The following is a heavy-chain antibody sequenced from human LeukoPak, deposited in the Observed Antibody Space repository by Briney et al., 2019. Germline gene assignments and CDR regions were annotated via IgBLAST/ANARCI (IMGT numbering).Heavy chain of an antibody. Sequence: ASVKVSCKASGYTFTGYYMHWVRQAPGQGLEWMGWINPNSGGTNYAQKFQGWVTMTRDTSISTAYMELSRLRSDDTAVYYCARGCSSTSCSGDYYYMDVWGKGTTVTVSS. J-gene: IGHJ6*03. CDR3: ARGCSSTSCSGDYYYMDV. V-gene: IGHV1-2*04. CDR1: GYTFTGYY. D-gene: IGHD2-2*01. CDR2: INPNSGGT.